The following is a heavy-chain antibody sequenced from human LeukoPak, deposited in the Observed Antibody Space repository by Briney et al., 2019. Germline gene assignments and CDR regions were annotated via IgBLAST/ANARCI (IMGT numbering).Heavy chain of an antibody. CDR2: IRGGGDVT. CDR3: ANWGGTSSIGTIWYGPLDY. Sequence: GGSLRLSCTASGFSFAKYIMTWVRHGPGKGLEWVSSIRGGGDVTFYADSVKGRFTTTGDDSRSTLYLEINSLRADDTGVYYCANWGGTSSIGTIWYGPLDYWGQGSHVAVSS. CDR1: GFSFAKYI. D-gene: IGHD1-14*01. J-gene: IGHJ4*02. V-gene: IGHV3-23*01.